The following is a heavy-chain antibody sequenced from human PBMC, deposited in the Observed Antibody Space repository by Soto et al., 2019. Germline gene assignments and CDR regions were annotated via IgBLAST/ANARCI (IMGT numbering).Heavy chain of an antibody. D-gene: IGHD2-15*01. CDR3: ATGYCSRGSCYFVDY. Sequence: ACSPKLSCASSGFPFISYVMSWVRKAKGKGLEWVSAISGSGGSTYYADSVKGRFTISRDNSKNTLYLQMNSLRAEDTAVYYCATGYCSRGSCYFVDYWGQGTLVTV. J-gene: IGHJ4*02. CDR2: ISGSGGST. CDR1: GFPFISYV. V-gene: IGHV3-23*01.